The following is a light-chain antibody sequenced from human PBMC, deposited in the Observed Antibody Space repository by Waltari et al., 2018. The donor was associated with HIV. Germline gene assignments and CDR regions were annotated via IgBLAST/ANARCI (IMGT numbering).Light chain of an antibody. CDR1: SSNIGRFS. CDR3: AAWNDNLSGVV. Sequence: QSVLSQPPSASGTPGQRVTISCSESSSNIGRFSVYWYRQVQRTTPQLLTHMNNQRPSGVPDRFSGSKSGTSASLGISGLRSEDEAYYYCAAWNDNLSGVVFGGGTELTVL. V-gene: IGLV1-47*01. J-gene: IGLJ2*01. CDR2: MNN.